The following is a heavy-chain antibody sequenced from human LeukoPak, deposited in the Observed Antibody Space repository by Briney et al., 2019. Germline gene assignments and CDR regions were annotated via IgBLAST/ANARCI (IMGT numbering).Heavy chain of an antibody. D-gene: IGHD3-9*01. CDR3: ARDPEAGYYGGYYYYYMDV. V-gene: IGHV3-30*04. Sequence: GGSLRLSCAASGFTFSSYAMHWVRQAPGKGLEWVAVISYDGSNKYYADSVKGRFTISRDNSKNTLYLQMNSLRAEDTAVYYCARDPEAGYYGGYYYYYMDVWGKGTTVTVSS. CDR2: ISYDGSNK. J-gene: IGHJ6*03. CDR1: GFTFSSYA.